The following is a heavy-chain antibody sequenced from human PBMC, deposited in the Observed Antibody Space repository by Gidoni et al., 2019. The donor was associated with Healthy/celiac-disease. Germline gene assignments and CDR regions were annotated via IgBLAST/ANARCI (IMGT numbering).Heavy chain of an antibody. CDR1: GGSFSGYY. CDR3: ARGQPYYDFWSGYLES. Sequence: QVQLQQWGAGLLKPSETLSLTCAVYGGSFSGYYWSWIRQPPGKGLEWIGEINHSGSTNYNPSLKSRVTISVDTSKNQFSLKLSSVTAADTAVYYCARGQPYYDFWSGYLESWGQGTLVTVSS. D-gene: IGHD3-3*01. J-gene: IGHJ5*01. CDR2: INHSGST. V-gene: IGHV4-34*01.